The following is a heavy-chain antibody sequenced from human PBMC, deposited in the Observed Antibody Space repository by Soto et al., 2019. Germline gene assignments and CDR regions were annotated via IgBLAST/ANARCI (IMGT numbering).Heavy chain of an antibody. J-gene: IGHJ5*02. CDR1: GFSLSTTGVA. CDR3: AHRQANPGWCDP. Sequence: QITLKESGPALVKPTQTLTLTCTFSGFSLSTTGVAVGWIRQPPGEPLEWLALIYWHDAKRYNPSLKDRLTIPKDTSKNQVVLSMTSVDPIDTATYYCAHRQANPGWCDPWGQGTLVTVSS. CDR2: IYWHDAK. V-gene: IGHV2-5*01.